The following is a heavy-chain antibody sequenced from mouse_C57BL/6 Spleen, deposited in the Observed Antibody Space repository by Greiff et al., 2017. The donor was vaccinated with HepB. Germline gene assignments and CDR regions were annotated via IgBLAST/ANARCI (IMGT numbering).Heavy chain of an antibody. V-gene: IGHV1-81*01. CDR2: IYPRSGNT. Sequence: VHLVESGAELARPGASVKLSCKASGYTFTSYGISWVKQRTGQGLEWIGEIYPRSGNTYYNEKFKGKATLTADKSSSTAYMELRSLTSEDSAVYFCARKGFYLDGSSPYAMDYWGQGTSVTVSS. CDR1: GYTFTSYG. CDR3: ARKGFYLDGSSPYAMDY. D-gene: IGHD1-1*01. J-gene: IGHJ4*01.